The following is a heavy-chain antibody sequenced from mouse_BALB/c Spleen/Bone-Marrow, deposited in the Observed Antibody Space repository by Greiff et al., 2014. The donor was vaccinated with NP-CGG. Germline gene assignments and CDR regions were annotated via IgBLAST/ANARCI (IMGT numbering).Heavy chain of an antibody. CDR3: GRWGDGYYYAMDY. CDR1: GYSFTGYF. J-gene: IGHJ4*01. V-gene: IGHV1-37*01. Sequence: VTLKESGPDLVKPGASVKLSCKASGYSFTGYFLNWVRQSHGKSLEWIGCINPFNGDTFYNQKFKGKATLTVDKSSTTAHMELLSLTSEDSAVYYCGRWGDGYYYAMDYWGQGTSVTVSS. D-gene: IGHD2-3*01. CDR2: INPFNGDT.